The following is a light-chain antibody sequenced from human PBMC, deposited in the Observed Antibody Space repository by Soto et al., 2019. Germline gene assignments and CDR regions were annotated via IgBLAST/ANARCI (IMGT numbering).Light chain of an antibody. CDR1: QTVGSN. CDR2: TTS. J-gene: IGKJ1*01. Sequence: EIVMTRSPATLSVSPGERITISCRASQTVGSNLAWYQQKPGQAPRLLIYTTSSRATGVPAKFSGSGSGTEFTLTIDSLQSEDFGLYYCQQYNSWPRTFGQGTKVDIK. V-gene: IGKV3-15*01. CDR3: QQYNSWPRT.